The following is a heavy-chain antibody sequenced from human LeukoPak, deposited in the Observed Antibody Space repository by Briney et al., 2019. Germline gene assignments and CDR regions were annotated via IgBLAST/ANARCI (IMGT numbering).Heavy chain of an antibody. Sequence: ASVKVSCKASGYTFTSYAMHWVRQAPGQRLEWMGWINAGNGNTKYSQKFQGRVTITRDTSAYTAYMEVRSLRSEDTAVYYCARAPYDILTGYSLNWFDPWGQGTLVTVSS. CDR1: GYTFTSYA. CDR2: INAGNGNT. J-gene: IGHJ5*02. D-gene: IGHD3-9*01. V-gene: IGHV1-3*01. CDR3: ARAPYDILTGYSLNWFDP.